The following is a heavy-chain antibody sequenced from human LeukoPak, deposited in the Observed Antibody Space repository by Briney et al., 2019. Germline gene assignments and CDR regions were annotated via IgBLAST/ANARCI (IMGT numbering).Heavy chain of an antibody. V-gene: IGHV3-23*01. Sequence: GGSLRLSCAASGFTFISYALSVVRQAPGKGLGWGSRIRGIGGTTYYADSVRGGVTISREKFKNTLWLQMNGLSAEDTAVYYSAKCTGIAARRATMDVWGKGTTVTVSS. CDR1: GFTFISYA. J-gene: IGHJ6*03. CDR2: IRGIGGTT. CDR3: AKCTGIAARRATMDV. D-gene: IGHD6-6*01.